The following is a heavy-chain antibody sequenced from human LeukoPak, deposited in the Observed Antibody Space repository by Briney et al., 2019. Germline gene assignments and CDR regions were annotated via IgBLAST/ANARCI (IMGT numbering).Heavy chain of an antibody. J-gene: IGHJ6*04. D-gene: IGHD2-15*01. CDR3: ATADCSGGSCPIDV. Sequence: ASVKVSCKASGYTFTGYYMHWVRQAPGQGLEWMGWINPNSGGTNYAQKFQGWVTMTRDMSISTAYMELSRLRSDDTAVYYCATADCSGGSCPIDVWGKGTTVTVSS. CDR1: GYTFTGYY. V-gene: IGHV1-2*04. CDR2: INPNSGGT.